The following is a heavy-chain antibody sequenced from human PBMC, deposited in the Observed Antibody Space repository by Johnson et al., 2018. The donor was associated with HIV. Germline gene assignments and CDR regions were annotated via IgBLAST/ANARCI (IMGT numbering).Heavy chain of an antibody. J-gene: IGHJ3*02. CDR3: TTGDSLRGAFGI. D-gene: IGHD2-15*01. Sequence: VQLVESGGGLVKPGGSLRLSCAASGFIFTNAWMTWVRQVPGKGLECVGHIKSKTDGGTTDYAAPVKGRFIISRDDSKNTLFLQMNSLKTEDTAVYYCTTGDSLRGAFGIWGQGTMVTVSS. V-gene: IGHV3-15*01. CDR2: IKSKTDGGTT. CDR1: GFIFTNAW.